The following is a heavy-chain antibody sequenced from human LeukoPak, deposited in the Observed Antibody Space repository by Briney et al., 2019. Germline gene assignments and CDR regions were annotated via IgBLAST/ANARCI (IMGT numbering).Heavy chain of an antibody. CDR1: GFTFSNYA. CDR2: IKQDGSEK. D-gene: IGHD4-17*01. CDR3: ARPRTVTTRFAPIDY. V-gene: IGHV3-7*03. J-gene: IGHJ4*02. Sequence: GGSLRLSCAASGFTFSNYAMNWVRQAPGKGLEWVANIKQDGSEKYYVDSVKGRFTISRDNANNSLCLQMNSLRAEDTAVYYCARPRTVTTRFAPIDYWGQGNLVTVSS.